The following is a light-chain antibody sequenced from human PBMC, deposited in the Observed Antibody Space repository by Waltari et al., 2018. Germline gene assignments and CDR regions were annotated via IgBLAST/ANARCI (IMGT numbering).Light chain of an antibody. CDR1: QGISSY. J-gene: IGKJ2*01. Sequence: AIRITQSPSSLSASTGDRVTITCRASQGISSYLAWYQQKPGKAPNLLIYAASTLQSGVPSRFSGSGSGTDFTLTISCLQSTDPATYYCQQYYSYLTFGQGTKLEIK. CDR3: QQYYSYLT. V-gene: IGKV1-8*01. CDR2: AAS.